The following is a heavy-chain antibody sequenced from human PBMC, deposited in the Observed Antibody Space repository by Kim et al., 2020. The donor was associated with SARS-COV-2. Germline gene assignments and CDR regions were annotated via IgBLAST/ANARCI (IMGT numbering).Heavy chain of an antibody. V-gene: IGHV4-39*01. J-gene: IGHJ4*02. CDR3: ARRRLGSSWYYFDY. D-gene: IGHD6-13*01. CDR2: IYHSGST. Sequence: SETLSLTCTVSGVSISSTNYYWGWIRQSPGKGLEWLGTIYHSGSTNYNPSLKSRVTLSVDTSKNQFSLQLTSVTAADTAVYYCARRRLGSSWYYFDYWGQGTLVTVSS. CDR1: GVSISSTNYY.